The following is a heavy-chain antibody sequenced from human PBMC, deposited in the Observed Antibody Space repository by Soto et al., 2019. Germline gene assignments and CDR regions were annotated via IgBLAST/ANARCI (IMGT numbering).Heavy chain of an antibody. J-gene: IGHJ6*03. V-gene: IGHV4-31*03. CDR3: ARSYLTGNDYYYYYMDV. CDR2: IYYSGST. CDR1: GGSISSGGYY. Sequence: SETLSLTCTVSGGSISSGGYYWSWIRQHPGKGLEWIGYIYYSGSTYYNPSLKSRVTISVDTSKNQFSLKLSSVTAADTAVYYCARSYLTGNDYYYYYMDVWGKGTTVTVSS. D-gene: IGHD1-1*01.